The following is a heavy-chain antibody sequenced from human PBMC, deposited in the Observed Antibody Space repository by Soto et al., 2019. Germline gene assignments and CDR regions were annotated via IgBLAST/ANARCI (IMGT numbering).Heavy chain of an antibody. CDR2: MNPYSGNT. Sequence: GASVKVSCKASGYTFTTYDISWVRQATGQGLAWMGWMNPYSGNTGYAQKFQGRVTVTRNTSISTVYMELSGLRPDDTAMYYCARSYYGSGSPALVNWFDPWGQGTLVTVSS. V-gene: IGHV1-8*01. D-gene: IGHD3-10*01. J-gene: IGHJ5*02. CDR3: ARSYYGSGSPALVNWFDP. CDR1: GYTFTTYD.